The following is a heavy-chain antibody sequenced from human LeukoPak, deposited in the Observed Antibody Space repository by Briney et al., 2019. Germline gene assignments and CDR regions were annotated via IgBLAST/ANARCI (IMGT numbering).Heavy chain of an antibody. D-gene: IGHD3-10*01. CDR3: AVTVLLWFGELKVDYYMDV. V-gene: IGHV4-38-2*02. Sequence: PSETLSLTCSVSGYSISSGYYWGWIRQPPGKGLEWIGEINHSGSTNYNPSLKSRVTISVDTSKNQFSLKLSSVTAADTAVYYCAVTVLLWFGELKVDYYMDVWGKGTTVTVSS. CDR1: GYSISSGYY. CDR2: INHSGST. J-gene: IGHJ6*03.